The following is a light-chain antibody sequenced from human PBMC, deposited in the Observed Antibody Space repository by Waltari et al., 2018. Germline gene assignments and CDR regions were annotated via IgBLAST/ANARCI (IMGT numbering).Light chain of an antibody. J-gene: IGKJ4*01. V-gene: IGKV1-12*01. CDR1: QFFSNW. CDR3: QQVNSFPAT. Sequence: DIQMTQSPSSVSAFVGDRVTITCRASQFFSNWLAWYQQKPGKAPKLLIYGASDLHRGVPSRFSGSGAGTDFTLTISSLQAEDFATYYCQQVNSFPATFGGGTTVEIK. CDR2: GAS.